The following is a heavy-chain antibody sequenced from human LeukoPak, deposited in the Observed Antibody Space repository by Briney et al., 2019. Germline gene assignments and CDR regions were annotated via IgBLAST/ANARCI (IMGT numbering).Heavy chain of an antibody. J-gene: IGHJ4*02. CDR2: ISGSGGST. D-gene: IGHD3-22*01. CDR3: YYYDSSGYYPQTKIDY. V-gene: IGHV3-23*01. CDR1: GFSFSDYS. Sequence: GGSLRLSCAASGFSFSDYSMNWVRQAPGKGLEWVSGISGSGGSTYYADSVKGRFTISRDNSKNTVYLQMNSLRAEDTALYYCYYYDSSGYYPQTKIDYWGQGSLVTVSS.